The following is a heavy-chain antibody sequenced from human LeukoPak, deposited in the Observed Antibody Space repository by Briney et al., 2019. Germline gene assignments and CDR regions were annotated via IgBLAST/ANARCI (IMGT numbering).Heavy chain of an antibody. J-gene: IGHJ4*02. Sequence: SGGSLRLSCAASGFTFSSHWMHWVRQAPGKGLVWVSRINSDGSSTSYADSVKGRFTISRDNSKNTLYLQMNSLRAEDTAVYYCAKDYTLYASNNFDYWGQGTLVTVSS. CDR2: INSDGSST. CDR3: AKDYTLYASNNFDY. D-gene: IGHD2-8*01. CDR1: GFTFSSHW. V-gene: IGHV3-74*01.